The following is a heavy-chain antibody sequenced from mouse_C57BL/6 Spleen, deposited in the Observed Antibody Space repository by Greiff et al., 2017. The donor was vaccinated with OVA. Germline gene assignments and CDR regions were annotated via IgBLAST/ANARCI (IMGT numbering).Heavy chain of an antibody. CDR3: AGRTGRDCSTHFDV. CDR1: GYTFTDYN. Sequence: DVKLVESGPELVKPGASVKIPCKASGYTFTDYNMDWVKQSHGKSLEWIGDINPNNGGTIYNQKFKGKATLTVDKSYSTAYMDLRSLPSEDTAVYYCAGRTGRDCSTHFDVWGTGTTVTVSS. J-gene: IGHJ1*03. V-gene: IGHV1-18*01. CDR2: INPNNGGT. D-gene: IGHD2-5*01.